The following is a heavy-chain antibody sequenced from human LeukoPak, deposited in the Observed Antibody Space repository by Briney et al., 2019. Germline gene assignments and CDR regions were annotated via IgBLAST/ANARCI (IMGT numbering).Heavy chain of an antibody. J-gene: IGHJ6*04. CDR3: AKGACTDTICYDVASSYHFYYQMDV. CDR1: GFTFRNYA. V-gene: IGHV3-23*01. CDR2: ISSRGASR. D-gene: IGHD2-2*01. Sequence: GSLRLSCEVSGFTFRNYAMTWVRQAPGKGMEWVSAISSRGASRNYADSVKGRFTLSRDNSKKTLNLQMSRLRAEDTAVYYCAKGACTDTICYDVASSYHFYYQMDVWGKGTAVVVSS.